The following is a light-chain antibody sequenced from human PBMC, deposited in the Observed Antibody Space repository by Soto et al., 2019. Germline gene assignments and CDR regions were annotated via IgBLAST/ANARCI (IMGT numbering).Light chain of an antibody. CDR2: GAS. CDR1: QSVSIN. Sequence: TVLTQSPATLSVSPGERASLSCRASQSVSINLAWYQQKPGQAPRLLIYGASTRATGIPARFSGSGSGTEFTLTINSLQSEDFATYYCQQLKSYLYTFGQGTRLESK. V-gene: IGKV3-15*01. J-gene: IGKJ2*01. CDR3: QQLKSYLYT.